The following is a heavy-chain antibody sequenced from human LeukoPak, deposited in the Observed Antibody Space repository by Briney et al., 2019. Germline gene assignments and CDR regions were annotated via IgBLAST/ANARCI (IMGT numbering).Heavy chain of an antibody. CDR1: GFTFSNSW. Sequence: GGSLRLSCAASGFTFSNSWMSWVRQAPGKGLEWVANIKQDGSEKYYVDSVKGRFTISRDNAKNSLYLQMNSLRAENTAVYYCARDLYRIVVVPHYFDYWGQGTLVTVSS. V-gene: IGHV3-7*01. CDR2: IKQDGSEK. J-gene: IGHJ4*02. D-gene: IGHD3-22*01. CDR3: ARDLYRIVVVPHYFDY.